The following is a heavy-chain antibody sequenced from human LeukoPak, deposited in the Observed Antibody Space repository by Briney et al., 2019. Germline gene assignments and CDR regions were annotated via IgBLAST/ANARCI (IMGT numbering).Heavy chain of an antibody. D-gene: IGHD3-9*01. CDR2: ISSSSSYI. CDR1: GFTFSSYS. J-gene: IGHJ4*02. Sequence: GGSLRLSCAASGFTFSSYSMNWVRQAPGKGLEWVSSISSSSSYIYYADSVKGRFTISRDNAKNTLYLQMNSLRAEDTAVYYCARDILTGYYDYWGQGTLVTVSS. CDR3: ARDILTGYYDY. V-gene: IGHV3-21*01.